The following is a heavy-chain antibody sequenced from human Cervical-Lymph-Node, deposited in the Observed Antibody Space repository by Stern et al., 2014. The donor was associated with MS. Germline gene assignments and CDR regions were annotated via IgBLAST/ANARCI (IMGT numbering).Heavy chain of an antibody. CDR2: ISPSGGST. CDR1: GYNFTIDY. V-gene: IGHV1-46*01. CDR3: AREVAGHRLGMMDV. J-gene: IGHJ6*02. D-gene: IGHD6-19*01. Sequence: VQLLESGSEVKKPGDSVKVSCKASGYNFTIDYMHWVRQAPGQGLEWMGIISPSGGSTSYAQKFQGRVTVTRDTSTSTVYMELSSLRSEDTAVYYCAREVAGHRLGMMDVWGQGTTVTVSS.